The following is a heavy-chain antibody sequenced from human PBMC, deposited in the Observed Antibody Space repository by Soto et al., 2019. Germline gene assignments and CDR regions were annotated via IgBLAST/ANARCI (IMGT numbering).Heavy chain of an antibody. Sequence: PSETLSLTCTVSGGSISSSSYYWGWIRQPPGKGLEWIGSIYYSGSTYYNPSLKSRVTISVDTSKNQFSLKLSSATAADTAVYYCARQGYSSSYYYYGMDVWGQGTTVTVSS. V-gene: IGHV4-39*01. CDR2: IYYSGST. D-gene: IGHD6-6*01. CDR3: ARQGYSSSYYYYGMDV. J-gene: IGHJ6*02. CDR1: GGSISSSSYY.